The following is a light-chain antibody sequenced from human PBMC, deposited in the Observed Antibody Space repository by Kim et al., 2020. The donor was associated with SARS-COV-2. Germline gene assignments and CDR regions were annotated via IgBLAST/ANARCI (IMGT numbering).Light chain of an antibody. CDR3: CSYAGGVTFYV. CDR1: TSDFGSDNL. CDR2: EDN. Sequence: QPVLTQPASVSGSPGQSITISCTGSTSDFGSDNLVSWYQQHPDKAPKLLIYEDNKRPSGVSDRFSVSKSGNTASLTISGLQADDEAEYYCCSYAGGVTFYVFGTGTKVTVL. V-gene: IGLV2-23*01. J-gene: IGLJ1*01.